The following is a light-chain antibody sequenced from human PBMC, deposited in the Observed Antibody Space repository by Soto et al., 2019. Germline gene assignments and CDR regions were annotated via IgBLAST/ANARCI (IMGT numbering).Light chain of an antibody. CDR2: GAS. V-gene: IGKV3-20*01. CDR1: QGMSSAY. CDR3: QQYGSPSWT. J-gene: IGKJ1*01. Sequence: EIVLTQSPDILSLSPGERATLSCRASQGMSSAYLAWFQQKPGQTPTLLIYGASTKATGIPDRFSGSGSGTDFHFTISRPEPEYFAIYYRQQYGSPSWTFGQGTKVEIK.